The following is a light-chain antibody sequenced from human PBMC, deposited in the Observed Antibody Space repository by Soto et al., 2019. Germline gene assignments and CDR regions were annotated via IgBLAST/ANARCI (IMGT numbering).Light chain of an antibody. Sequence: EIVLTQSPGTLSLSPGERATLSCRASQSVSSIYLVWYQQKPGQAPRLLVFDASNRATGIPHRFSGSGSGTDFTLTISRLEPEDFAVYYCQQYGSSPLTFGGGTKVEIK. J-gene: IGKJ4*01. CDR3: QQYGSSPLT. V-gene: IGKV3-20*01. CDR2: DAS. CDR1: QSVSSIY.